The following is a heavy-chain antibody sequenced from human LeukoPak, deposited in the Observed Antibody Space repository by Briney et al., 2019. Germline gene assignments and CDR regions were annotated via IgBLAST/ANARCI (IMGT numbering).Heavy chain of an antibody. D-gene: IGHD3-22*01. CDR2: INPSGGST. CDR3: ATGYYYDSSAFDI. Sequence: AAVKVSCKASGYTFTSYYLHWVRQAPGQGLEWMGLINPSGGSTSYAQKFQGRVTMTRDMSTSTVYMELSSLGSEDTAVYYCATGYYYDSSAFDIWGQGTIVTVSS. V-gene: IGHV1-46*01. J-gene: IGHJ3*02. CDR1: GYTFTSYY.